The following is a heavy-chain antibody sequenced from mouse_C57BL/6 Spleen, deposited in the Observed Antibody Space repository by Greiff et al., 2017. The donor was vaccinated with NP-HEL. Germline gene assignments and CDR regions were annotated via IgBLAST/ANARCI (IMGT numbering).Heavy chain of an antibody. J-gene: IGHJ1*03. D-gene: IGHD1-1*01. CDR2: ISGGGGNT. Sequence: EVKLMESGGGLVKPGGSLKLSCAASGFTFSSYTMSWVRQTPEKRLEWVATISGGGGNTYYPDSVKGRFTISRDNAKNTLYLQMSSLRSEDTALYYCARQSYGSSPDWYFDVWGTGTTVTVSS. V-gene: IGHV5-9*01. CDR1: GFTFSSYT. CDR3: ARQSYGSSPDWYFDV.